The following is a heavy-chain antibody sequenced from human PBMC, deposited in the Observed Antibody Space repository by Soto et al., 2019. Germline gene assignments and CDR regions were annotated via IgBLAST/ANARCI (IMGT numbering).Heavy chain of an antibody. CDR1: GYTFTSYD. CDR3: ARIGDYADFDY. CDR2: MNPNSGNT. V-gene: IGHV1-8*01. D-gene: IGHD4-17*01. Sequence: GASVKVSCKASGYTFTSYDINWVRQATGQGLEWMGWMNPNSGNTGYAQKFQGRVTMTRNTSISTAYMELNSLRAEDTAVYYCARIGDYADFDYWGQGTLVTVSS. J-gene: IGHJ4*02.